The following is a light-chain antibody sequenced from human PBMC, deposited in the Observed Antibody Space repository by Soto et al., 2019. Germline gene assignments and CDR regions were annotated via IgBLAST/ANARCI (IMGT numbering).Light chain of an antibody. Sequence: DIVMTQSPDSLAVSLGERATINCKSSQSVLYSSNNKNYLAWYQQKPGKAPKLLIYDASNLETGVPSRFSGSGSGTDFTFTISSLQPEDIATYYCQQYDNLPHTFGQGTKVEIK. CDR3: QQYDNLPHT. CDR2: DAS. J-gene: IGKJ1*01. V-gene: IGKV4-1*01. CDR1: QSVLYSSNNKNY.